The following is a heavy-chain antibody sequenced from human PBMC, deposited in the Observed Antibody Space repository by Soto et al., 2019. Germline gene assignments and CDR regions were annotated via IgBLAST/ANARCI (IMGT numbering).Heavy chain of an antibody. Sequence: GGSLRLSCAASGFTFSSYAMSWVRQAPGKWLEWVSAISGSGGSTYYADSVKGRFTISRDNSKNTLYLQMNSLRAEDTAVYYCAKADYSNYYYYYGMDVWGQGTTVTVSS. V-gene: IGHV3-23*01. CDR1: GFTFSSYA. D-gene: IGHD4-4*01. CDR2: ISGSGGST. J-gene: IGHJ6*02. CDR3: AKADYSNYYYYYGMDV.